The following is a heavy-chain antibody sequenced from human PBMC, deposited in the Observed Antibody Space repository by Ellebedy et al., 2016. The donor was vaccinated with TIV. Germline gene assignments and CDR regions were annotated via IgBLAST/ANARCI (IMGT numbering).Heavy chain of an antibody. Sequence: SETLSLXCTVSGGSISSSSYNWGWIRQPPGKGLEWFGNIYYGGNTYYNPSLKSRVTISVDTSRSQFSLKLSSVTAADTAVYYCARAEGIAVAGAGWGQGTLVTVSS. V-gene: IGHV4-39*07. CDR3: ARAEGIAVAGAG. CDR2: IYYGGNT. D-gene: IGHD6-19*01. CDR1: GGSISSSSYN. J-gene: IGHJ4*02.